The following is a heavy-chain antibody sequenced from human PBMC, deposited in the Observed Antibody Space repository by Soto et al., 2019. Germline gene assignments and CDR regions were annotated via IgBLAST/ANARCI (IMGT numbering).Heavy chain of an antibody. CDR1: VYSFTSYW. CDR2: IDPSDSYT. J-gene: IGHJ6*02. CDR3: ARPNGHALAAPLDV. V-gene: IGHV5-10-1*01. Sequence: PGESLKISCKGSVYSFTSYWISWVRQMPGKGLEWMGRIDPSDSYTNYSPSFQGHVTISADKSISTAYLQWSSLKASDTAMYYCARPNGHALAAPLDVWGQGTTVTVSS. D-gene: IGHD6-25*01.